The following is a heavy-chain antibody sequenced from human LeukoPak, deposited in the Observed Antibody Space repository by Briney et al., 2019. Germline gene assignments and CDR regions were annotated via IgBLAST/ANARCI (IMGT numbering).Heavy chain of an antibody. J-gene: IGHJ2*01. CDR2: ISTYMSA. CDR1: RVSISPDY. Sequence: SETLSLTSTVSRVSISPDYWSWIPQPAGQELKCIGRISTYMSANSHPSLNSRVTMSVDTSKNQFSLDVTSVNAADTAVYYCAKDLVVVDATWYFDLWGRGTLVTVSS. CDR3: AKDLVVVDATWYFDL. D-gene: IGHD2-15*01. V-gene: IGHV4-4*07.